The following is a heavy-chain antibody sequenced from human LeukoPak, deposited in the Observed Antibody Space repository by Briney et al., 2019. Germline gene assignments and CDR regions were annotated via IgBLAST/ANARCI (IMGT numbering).Heavy chain of an antibody. Sequence: GGSLRLSCAASGFTFDNYGMHWVRQAPGKGLEWVAVISYDGSNKYYADSVKGRFTISRDNSKNTLYLQMNSLRAEDTAVYYCARDPPRGALDYWGQGTLVTVSS. CDR3: ARDPPRGALDY. CDR1: GFTFDNYG. V-gene: IGHV3-30*03. CDR2: ISYDGSNK. D-gene: IGHD3-10*01. J-gene: IGHJ4*02.